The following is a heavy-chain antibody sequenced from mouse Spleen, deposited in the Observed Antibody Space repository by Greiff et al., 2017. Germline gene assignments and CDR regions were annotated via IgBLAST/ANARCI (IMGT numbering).Heavy chain of an antibody. D-gene: IGHD2-3*01. CDR3: ARRDDGYGAY. CDR1: GYSFTGYY. Sequence: VQLKQSGPELVKPGASVKISCKASGYSFTGYYMNWVKQSPEKSLEWIGEINPSTGGTTYNQKFKAKATLTVDKSSSTAYMQLKSLTSEDSAVYYCARRDDGYGAYWGQGTLVTVSA. J-gene: IGHJ3*01. V-gene: IGHV1-42*01. CDR2: INPSTGGT.